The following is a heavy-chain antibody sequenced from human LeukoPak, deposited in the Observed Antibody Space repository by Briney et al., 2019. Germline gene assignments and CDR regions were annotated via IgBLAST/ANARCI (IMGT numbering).Heavy chain of an antibody. J-gene: IGHJ6*02. CDR1: GFTFSSYG. V-gene: IGHV3-30*18. Sequence: GSLRLSCAASGFTFSSYGMHWVRQAPGKGLEWVAVISYDGSNKYYADSVKGRFTISRDNSKNTLYLQTNSLRAEDTAVYYCAKDRIVVVPAASFEVDYGMDVWGQGTTVTVSS. CDR3: AKDRIVVVPAASFEVDYGMDV. D-gene: IGHD2-2*01. CDR2: ISYDGSNK.